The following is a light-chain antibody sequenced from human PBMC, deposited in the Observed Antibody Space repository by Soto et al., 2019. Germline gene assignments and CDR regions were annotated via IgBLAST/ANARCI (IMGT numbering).Light chain of an antibody. CDR2: KAS. J-gene: IGKJ2*01. CDR1: QSISSW. V-gene: IGKV1-5*03. Sequence: DIQMTQSPSTLSASVGDRVTITCRASQSISSWLAWYQQKPGKAPKLLIYKASSLESGVPSRFSGSGSGTEFTLTISSLQSEDFAVYYCQQYDKWPPYTFGQGTKVDIK. CDR3: QQYDKWPPYT.